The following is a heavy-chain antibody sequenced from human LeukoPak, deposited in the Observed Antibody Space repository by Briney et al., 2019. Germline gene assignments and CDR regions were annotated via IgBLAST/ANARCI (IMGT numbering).Heavy chain of an antibody. D-gene: IGHD5-18*01. CDR2: ISPSGSLI. CDR3: ASTPLKIQPAA. Sequence: GGSLRLSCAASGFTFSSFSMNWVRQAPGKGLEWVSSISPSGSLISYADSVKGRFTISRDNTNNSVYLQMSSLRVEDTGVYYCASTPLKIQPAAWGQGTLVAVSS. V-gene: IGHV3-21*01. CDR1: GFTFSSFS. J-gene: IGHJ4*02.